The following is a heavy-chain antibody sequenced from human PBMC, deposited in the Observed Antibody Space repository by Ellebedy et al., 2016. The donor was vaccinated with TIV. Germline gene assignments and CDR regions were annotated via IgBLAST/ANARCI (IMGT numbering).Heavy chain of an antibody. D-gene: IGHD3-16*01. CDR1: GFTFSSYD. J-gene: IGHJ4*02. V-gene: IGHV3-74*01. CDR2: INSDGSST. CDR3: ATYDYRDY. Sequence: GESLKISCAASGFTFSSYDMHWVRQAPGKGLVWVSRINSDGSSTSYADSVKGRFTISRDNAKNTLYLQMNSLRAEDTAVYYCATYDYRDYWGQGTLVTVSS.